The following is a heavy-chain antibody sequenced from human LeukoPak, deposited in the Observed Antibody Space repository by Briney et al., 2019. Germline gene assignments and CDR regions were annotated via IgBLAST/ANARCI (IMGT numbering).Heavy chain of an antibody. CDR1: GGSISSSSYY. V-gene: IGHV4-39*01. Sequence: PSETLSLTCTVSGGSISSSSYYWGWIRQPPGKGLEWIGSIYYSGSTYYNPSLKSRVTISVDTSKNQFSLKLSSVTAADTAVYYCARVGCSGGTCYSRDFDFWGQGNLVTVSS. CDR3: ARVGCSGGTCYSRDFDF. D-gene: IGHD2-15*01. J-gene: IGHJ4*02. CDR2: IYYSGST.